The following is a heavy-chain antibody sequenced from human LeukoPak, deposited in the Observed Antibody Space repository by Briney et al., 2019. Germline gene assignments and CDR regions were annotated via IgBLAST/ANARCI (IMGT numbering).Heavy chain of an antibody. J-gene: IGHJ4*02. V-gene: IGHV3-74*01. CDR2: INTDGSST. CDR3: ARGRQYIAAAGGPDY. Sequence: GGSLRLSCAASGFTFSSYWMHWVRQAPGKGLVWVSHINTDGSSTTYADSVKGRLTISRDNAKNTLYLQMNSLGAEDTAVYYCARGRQYIAAAGGPDYWGQGTLVTVSS. D-gene: IGHD6-13*01. CDR1: GFTFSSYW.